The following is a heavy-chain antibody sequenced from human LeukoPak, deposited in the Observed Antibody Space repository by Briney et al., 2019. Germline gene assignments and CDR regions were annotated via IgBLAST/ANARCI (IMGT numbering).Heavy chain of an antibody. V-gene: IGHV4-31*03. J-gene: IGHJ5*02. CDR3: ARDASRGGVDP. Sequence: PSETLSLTCTVSGGSISSGGYYWSWIRQHPGKGLEWIGYIYYSGSTYYNPSLKSRVTISVDTSKNQFSLKLSSVTAADTAVYYCARDASRGGVDPWGQGTLVTVSS. CDR2: IYYSGST. D-gene: IGHD3-16*01. CDR1: GGSISSGGYY.